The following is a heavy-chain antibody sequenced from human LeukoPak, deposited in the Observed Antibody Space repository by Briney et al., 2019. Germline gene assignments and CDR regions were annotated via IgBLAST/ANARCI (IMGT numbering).Heavy chain of an antibody. CDR2: ISGDGSTT. J-gene: IGHJ4*02. V-gene: IGHV3-43*02. CDR3: ARGIIWGSDVVGPDY. Sequence: GGSLRLSCAASEFTFDDHGMHWVREAPGKGLEWVSLISGDGSTTFYADSVRGRFTISRDNRKNSLYLQMNSLRTEDTALYYCARGIIWGSDVVGPDYWVQGTLVTVSS. CDR1: EFTFDDHG. D-gene: IGHD3-16*01.